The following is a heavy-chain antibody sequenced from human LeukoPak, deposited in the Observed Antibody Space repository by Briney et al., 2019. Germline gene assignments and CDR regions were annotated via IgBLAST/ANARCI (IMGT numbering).Heavy chain of an antibody. D-gene: IGHD5-24*01. Sequence: GASVKVSCKASGYTFTSNSINWVRQAPGQGLEWMGWISTNTGNPTYAQGFTGRFVFSLDTSASTAYLQISSLKAEDTAVYYCARVSWLQFDYFDYWGQGTLVTVSS. CDR1: GYTFTSNS. J-gene: IGHJ4*02. CDR3: ARVSWLQFDYFDY. CDR2: ISTNTGNP. V-gene: IGHV7-4-1*02.